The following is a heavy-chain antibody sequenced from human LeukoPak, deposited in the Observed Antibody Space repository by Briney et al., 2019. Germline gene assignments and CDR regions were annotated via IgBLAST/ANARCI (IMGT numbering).Heavy chain of an antibody. CDR3: ARPTAGTWYYFDY. D-gene: IGHD6-13*01. CDR1: GFTFSSYW. J-gene: IGHJ4*02. V-gene: IGHV3-7*04. CDR2: IKQDGSEK. Sequence: GGSLRLSCAASGFTFSSYWMSWVRQAPGKGLEWVANIKQDGSEKFYVDSVKGRFTISRDNAKISLYLQMNSLRADDTAVYYCARPTAGTWYYFDYWGQGTLVTVSS.